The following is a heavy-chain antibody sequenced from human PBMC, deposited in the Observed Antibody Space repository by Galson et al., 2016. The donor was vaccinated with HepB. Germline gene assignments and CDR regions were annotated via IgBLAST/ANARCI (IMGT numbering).Heavy chain of an antibody. J-gene: IGHJ3*02. CDR1: GFTVRNNY. D-gene: IGHD2-2*01. V-gene: IGHV3-53*05. CDR3: ARDPGYCNSINCRGDAFDI. Sequence: SLRLSCAASGFTVRNNYMSWVRQAPGKGLEWVALIYSGGGTYYADSVEGRFIISRDNSNNTLYLQMNSVRTEDTAIYYCARDPGYCNSINCRGDAFDIWGKGAMVTVSS. CDR2: IYSGGGT.